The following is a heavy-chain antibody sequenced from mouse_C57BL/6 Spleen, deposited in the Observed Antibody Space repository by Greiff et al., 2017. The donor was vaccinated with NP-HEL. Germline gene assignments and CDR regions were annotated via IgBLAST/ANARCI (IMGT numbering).Heavy chain of an antibody. CDR3: ARAVTTVVATTPYWYFDV. CDR2: INYDGSST. V-gene: IGHV5-16*01. J-gene: IGHJ1*03. D-gene: IGHD1-1*01. CDR1: GFTFSDYY. Sequence: EVMLVESEGGLVQPGSSMKLSCTASGFTFSDYYMAWVRQVPEKGLEWVANINYDGSSTYYLDSLKSRFIISRDNAKNILYLQMSSLKSEDTATYYCARAVTTVVATTPYWYFDVWGTGTTVTVSS.